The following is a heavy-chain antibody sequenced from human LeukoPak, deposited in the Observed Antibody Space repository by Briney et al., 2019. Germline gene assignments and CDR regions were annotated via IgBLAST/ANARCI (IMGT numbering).Heavy chain of an antibody. Sequence: QAGGSLRLSCAASGFTVSSNYMSWVRQAPGKGLEWVSIIYSGGSTFYADSVKGRFTISRDNSKNTLYLQVNSLRAEDTAVYYCARRAGAYSHPYDYWGQGTLVTVSS. D-gene: IGHD4/OR15-4a*01. CDR2: IYSGGST. J-gene: IGHJ4*02. CDR1: GFTVSSNY. V-gene: IGHV3-53*01. CDR3: ARRAGAYSHPYDY.